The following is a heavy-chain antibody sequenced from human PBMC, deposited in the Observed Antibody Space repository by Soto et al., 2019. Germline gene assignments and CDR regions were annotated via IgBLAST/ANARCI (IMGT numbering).Heavy chain of an antibody. D-gene: IGHD6-19*01. J-gene: IGHJ4*02. V-gene: IGHV2-5*02. CDR1: GFSLSTSEVG. Sequence: QITLKESGPTLVKPTQTLTLTCSFSGFSLSTSEVGVGWIRQPPGKGLEWLALIYWDDDKENSPSLRSRLTITKDTSKNQVVLIMTNLDPTDTATYYCAHGSGWLFDYWGQGTLVTVSS. CDR2: IYWDDDK. CDR3: AHGSGWLFDY.